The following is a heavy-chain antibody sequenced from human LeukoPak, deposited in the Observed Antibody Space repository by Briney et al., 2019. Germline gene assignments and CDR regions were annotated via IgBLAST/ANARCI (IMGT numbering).Heavy chain of an antibody. J-gene: IGHJ4*02. D-gene: IGHD3-22*01. Sequence: SQTLSLTCTVSGGSISSGDYYWSWIRQPPGKGLEWIGYIYYSGGTYYNPSLKSRVTISVDTSKNQFSLKLSSVTAADTAVYYCASSPIESYDSSGYYFYWGQGTLVTVSS. V-gene: IGHV4-30-4*08. CDR3: ASSPIESYDSSGYYFY. CDR2: IYYSGGT. CDR1: GGSISSGDYY.